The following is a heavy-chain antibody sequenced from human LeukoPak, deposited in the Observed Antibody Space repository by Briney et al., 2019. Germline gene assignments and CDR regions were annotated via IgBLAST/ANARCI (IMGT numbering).Heavy chain of an antibody. CDR1: GFTFGDYA. CDR3: SRDGYGD. CDR2: IRKTVYGGTT. J-gene: IGHJ4*02. D-gene: IGHD4-17*01. V-gene: IGHV3-49*03. Sequence: PGGSLRLSCTASGFTFGDYAISWFRQAPGKGLEWVGFIRKTVYGGTTDYAASVKGRFTISRDDSKSIAYLQMNSLKTEDTAVHYCSRDGYGDWGQGTLVTVSS.